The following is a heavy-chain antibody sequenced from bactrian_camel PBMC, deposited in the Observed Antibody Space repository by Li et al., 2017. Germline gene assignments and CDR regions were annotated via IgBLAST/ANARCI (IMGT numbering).Heavy chain of an antibody. V-gene: IGHV3S63*01. CDR3: AASGLHSCGGSWRFVTAGGFGG. CDR1: GLNFGDYA. J-gene: IGHJ6*01. D-gene: IGHD6*01. CDR2: IRTDDERT. Sequence: VQLVESGGGLVQAGGSLRLSCTTSGLNFGDYAMGWFRQVSGTEREGVAAIRTDDERTLYADSVKGRFTISQDERPHTVYLQMNSLNAEDTAMYYCAASGLHSCGGSWRFVTAGGFGGWGQGTQVTVS.